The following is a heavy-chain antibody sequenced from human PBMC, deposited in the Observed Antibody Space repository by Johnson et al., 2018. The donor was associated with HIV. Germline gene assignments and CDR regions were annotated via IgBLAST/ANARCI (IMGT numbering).Heavy chain of an antibody. V-gene: IGHV3-15*01. J-gene: IGHJ3*02. CDR3: ATGASSTWSLGALDI. Sequence: VQLVESGGGLVKPGGSLRLSCAASGFTFSNAWMSWVRQAPWQGLEWVGRIKSKTDGGTTDYAAPVDGRFTISRADSKNSRYLQMNSLKSEDTAVYYCATGASSTWSLGALDIWGQGTMVTVSS. CDR1: GFTFSNAW. D-gene: IGHD6-13*01. CDR2: IKSKTDGGTT.